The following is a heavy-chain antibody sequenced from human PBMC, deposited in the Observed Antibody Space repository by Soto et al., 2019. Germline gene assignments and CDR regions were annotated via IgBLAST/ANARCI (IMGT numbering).Heavy chain of an antibody. Sequence: QVQLQESGPGLVKPSETLSLTCTVSSDSIAGENWWSWVRQPPGLGLEWIGEVFHTGGTNYNPSLKSRVTMEVEESINQSSLKLISATAADTAVYYCARVFSSGSGWMYYFDFWGQGTLVCDSS. CDR3: ARVFSSGSGWMYYFDF. V-gene: IGHV4-4*02. CDR2: VFHTGGT. CDR1: SDSIAGENW. J-gene: IGHJ4*02. D-gene: IGHD6-19*01.